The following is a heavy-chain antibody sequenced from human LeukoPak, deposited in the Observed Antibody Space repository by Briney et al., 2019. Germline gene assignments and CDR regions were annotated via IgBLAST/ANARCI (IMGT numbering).Heavy chain of an antibody. V-gene: IGHV4-39*07. CDR1: GGSISTSSYY. Sequence: SETLSLTCTVSGGSISTSSYYWGWIRQPPGKGLEWIGSIYYSGSTYYNPSLKSRVTMSVDTSKNQFSLKLSSVTAADMAVYFCARDLRHIAAADYWGQGTLVTVSS. CDR2: IYYSGST. CDR3: ARDLRHIAAADY. J-gene: IGHJ4*02. D-gene: IGHD6-13*01.